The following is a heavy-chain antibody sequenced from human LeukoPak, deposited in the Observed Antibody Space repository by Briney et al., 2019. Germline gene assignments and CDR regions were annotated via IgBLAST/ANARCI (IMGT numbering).Heavy chain of an antibody. V-gene: IGHV3-48*01. CDR1: GFTFSTFS. D-gene: IGHD6-19*01. J-gene: IGHJ4*02. Sequence: PRGSLCLSCAVSGFTFSTFSLNWVRHAPGKGLGWVSYISGSSNTIYYADSTKGRFTISRDNAKISLYLQMNSLRAEDTAVYYCIVLAVTGTLGFDYWGQGTLITVSS. CDR2: ISGSSNTI. CDR3: IVLAVTGTLGFDY.